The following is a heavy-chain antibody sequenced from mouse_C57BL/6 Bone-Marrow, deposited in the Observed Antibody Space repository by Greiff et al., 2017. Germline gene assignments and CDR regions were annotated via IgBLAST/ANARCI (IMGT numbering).Heavy chain of an antibody. CDR3: ARRMVTLYAMEY. CDR1: GYTFTSYW. V-gene: IGHV1-55*01. D-gene: IGHD2-3*01. J-gene: IGHJ4*01. CDR2: IYPGSGST. Sequence: VQLQQSGAELVKPGASVKMSCKASGYTFTSYWITWVKQRPGQGLEWIGDIYPGSGSTNYNEKFKSKATLTVDTSSSTAYMQLSSLTSEDSAVYYCARRMVTLYAMEYWGQGTSVTVSS.